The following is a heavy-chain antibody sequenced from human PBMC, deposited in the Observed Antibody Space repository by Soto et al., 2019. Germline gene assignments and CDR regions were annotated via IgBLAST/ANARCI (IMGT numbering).Heavy chain of an antibody. V-gene: IGHV3-30*04. D-gene: IGHD5-18*01. CDR2: TSYDGRNK. CDR3: VREMTAPTGYYYGMDV. CDR1: GFTFSSYA. J-gene: IGHJ6*02. Sequence: ESGGGVVQPGRSLRLSCAASGFTFSSYAMHWVRQAPGKGLEWVVVTSYDGRNKYYADSVEGRFTISRDNSKNTLNLQMNSLRAEDTAVYYCVREMTAPTGYYYGMDVWGQGTTVTVSS.